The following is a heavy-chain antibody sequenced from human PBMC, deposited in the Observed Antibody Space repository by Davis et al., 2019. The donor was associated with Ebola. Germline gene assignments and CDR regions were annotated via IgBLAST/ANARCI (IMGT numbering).Heavy chain of an antibody. D-gene: IGHD3-10*01. CDR3: SERGSSV. CDR1: GVSISRHY. V-gene: IGHV4-59*03. J-gene: IGHJ4*02. CDR2: IYYTGNA. Sequence: PGGSLRLSCTVSGVSISRHYWSWIRQPPGKRLEWIGSIYYTGNAYYNSSLASRATISVDTYKNQFSLKLTSVTAADTAMYYCSERGSSVWGQGTLVTVSS.